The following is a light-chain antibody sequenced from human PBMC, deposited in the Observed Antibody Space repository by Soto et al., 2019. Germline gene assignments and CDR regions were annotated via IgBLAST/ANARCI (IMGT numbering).Light chain of an antibody. CDR3: CSYEGRYIYV. Sequence: QSALTQPASVSGSPGQSITISCTGTSGDIGSYNRVSWYQQHPGKAPKLMIYDVTKRPSGVPDRFSGSKSGNTASLTISGLQAEDEADYYCCSYEGRYIYVFGSGTKLTVL. J-gene: IGLJ1*01. CDR2: DVT. CDR1: SGDIGSYNR. V-gene: IGLV2-11*01.